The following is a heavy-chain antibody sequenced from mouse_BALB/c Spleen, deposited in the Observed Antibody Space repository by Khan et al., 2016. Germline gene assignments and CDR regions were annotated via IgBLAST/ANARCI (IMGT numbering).Heavy chain of an antibody. CDR2: IRYSGST. Sequence: EVQLQESGPGLVKPSQSLSLTCTVTGYSITSDYAWNWIRQFPGNKLEWMGYIRYSGSTTYNPSFKSRISITRDTSNNQFSLQLYSVTTEDTDTYYCTRSPTATRYFDVWGAGTTVTVSS. CDR3: TRSPTATRYFDV. D-gene: IGHD1-2*01. V-gene: IGHV3-2*02. CDR1: GYSITSDYA. J-gene: IGHJ1*01.